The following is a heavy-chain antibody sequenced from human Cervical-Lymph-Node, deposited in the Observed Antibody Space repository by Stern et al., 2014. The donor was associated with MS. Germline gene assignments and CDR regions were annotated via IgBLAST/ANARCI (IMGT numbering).Heavy chain of an antibody. CDR2: IHYSGTT. V-gene: IGHV4-30-4*01. CDR1: GGSISSGEYY. J-gene: IGHJ4*02. Sequence: QEQLVESGPGLVKPSQTLSLTCAVSGGSISSGEYYWSWIRQSPGKGLEWIGYIHYSGTTYYNPSLKSRVTISVDTSKNQFSLKLSSVTAADTAVYYCSRDADGYSLVFGYWGRGTLVTVSS. CDR3: SRDADGYSLVFGY. D-gene: IGHD5-24*01.